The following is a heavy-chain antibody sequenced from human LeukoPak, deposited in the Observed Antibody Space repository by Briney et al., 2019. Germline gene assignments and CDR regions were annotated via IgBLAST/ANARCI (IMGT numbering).Heavy chain of an antibody. CDR2: IYYSGST. CDR1: GGSISSYY. Sequence: SETLSLTCTVSGGSISSYYWSWIRQPPGKGLEWIGYIYYSGSTNYNPSLKSRVTISVDTSKNQLSLKLSSVTAADTAVYYCARAGRSGSYDYWGQGTLVTVSS. V-gene: IGHV4-59*01. D-gene: IGHD1-26*01. CDR3: ARAGRSGSYDY. J-gene: IGHJ4*02.